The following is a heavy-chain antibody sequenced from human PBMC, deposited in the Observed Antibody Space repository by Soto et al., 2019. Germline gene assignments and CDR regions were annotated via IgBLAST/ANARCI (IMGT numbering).Heavy chain of an antibody. CDR3: IGSFPF. CDR1: WVPCGNFF. V-gene: IGHV3-49*03. J-gene: IGHJ4*02. Sequence: AWGVLRLSRTAFWVPCGNFFMSWFRQAPGKGMEWVGFIRSQPYGGTAEYAASVRGRFTISRDDSKGIAYLQMNSLQTEDSGVYYCIGSFPFWGQGTLVTVSS. CDR2: IRSQPYGGTA. D-gene: IGHD3-10*01.